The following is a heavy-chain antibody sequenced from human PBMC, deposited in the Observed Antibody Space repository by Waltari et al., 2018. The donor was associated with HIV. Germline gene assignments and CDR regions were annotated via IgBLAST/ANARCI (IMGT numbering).Heavy chain of an antibody. CDR1: GFTFSSYG. CDR3: ARGVHDFYYGMDV. J-gene: IGHJ6*02. Sequence: QVQLVESGGGVVQPGRSLRLSCAVSGFTFSSYGMHWVRKAPGKGLEWGAVIWYDGSKKYYADSGKGRFTISRDNSKNTLYLQMNSLRDEDTAVYYCARGVHDFYYGMDVWGQGTSVTVSS. V-gene: IGHV3-33*01. CDR2: IWYDGSKK.